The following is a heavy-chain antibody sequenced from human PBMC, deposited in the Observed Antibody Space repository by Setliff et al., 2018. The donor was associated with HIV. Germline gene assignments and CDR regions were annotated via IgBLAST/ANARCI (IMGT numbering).Heavy chain of an antibody. Sequence: SETLSLTCTVSGDSITRGSYYWSWIRQPAGKGLEWIGHIYTSGKTHYSPSLQSRVTISVDMSKNQFSLRLSSVTAADTAVYYCIIAYSSGWLAPMGFDSWGQGTLVTVSS. V-gene: IGHV4-61*09. CDR3: IIAYSSGWLAPMGFDS. J-gene: IGHJ4*02. CDR2: IYTSGKT. CDR1: GDSITRGSYY. D-gene: IGHD6-19*01.